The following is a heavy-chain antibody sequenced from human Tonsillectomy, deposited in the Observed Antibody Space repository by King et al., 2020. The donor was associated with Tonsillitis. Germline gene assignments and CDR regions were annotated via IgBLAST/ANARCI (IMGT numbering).Heavy chain of an antibody. CDR3: AKDPSSTSSAHYFDY. D-gene: IGHD3-22*01. CDR1: GFTFTTYT. CDR2: IIGGGVAT. J-gene: IGHJ4*02. V-gene: IGHV3-23*04. Sequence: VQLVESGGGLVQPGGSLRLSCAASGFTFTTYTMTWVRQAPGKGLEWVSAIIGGGVATSYADSVKGRFTISRDNSKNTLYLQMNNLRAEDTAVYYCAKDPSSTSSAHYFDYWGQGTLVTVSS.